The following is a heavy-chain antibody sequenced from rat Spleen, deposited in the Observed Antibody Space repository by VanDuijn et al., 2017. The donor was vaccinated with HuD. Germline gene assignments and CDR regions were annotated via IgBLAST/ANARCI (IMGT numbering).Heavy chain of an antibody. CDR2: ISTGGGNT. J-gene: IGHJ4*01. V-gene: IGHV5S13*01. CDR1: GFTFSNYG. Sequence: EVQLVESGGGLVQPGRSLKLSCAASGFTFSNYGMAWVRQTPTKGLEWVASISTGGGNTYYRDSVKGRFTISRDNAKSTLYLQMDSLRSEDTATYYCASSYYGYNYGVMDAWGQGASVTVSS. D-gene: IGHD1-9*01. CDR3: ASSYYGYNYGVMDA.